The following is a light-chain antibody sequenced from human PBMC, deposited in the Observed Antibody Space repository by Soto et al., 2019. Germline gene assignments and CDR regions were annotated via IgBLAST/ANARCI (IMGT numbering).Light chain of an antibody. J-gene: IGKJ4*01. CDR2: DAS. V-gene: IGKV3-20*01. CDR3: RQYGRSLGFA. CDR1: QSVSNNY. Sequence: EIVLTQSQDTISLSPGERATLSCSPIQSVSNNYLAWYQQKPGQATRLLIYDASNRATGIPDRFSGGGSGTDFILTISRLEPEDFAVYYCRQYGRSLGFAFGGGTKVDIK.